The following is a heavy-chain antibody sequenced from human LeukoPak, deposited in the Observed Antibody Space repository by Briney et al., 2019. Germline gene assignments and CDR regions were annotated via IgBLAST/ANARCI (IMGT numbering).Heavy chain of an antibody. V-gene: IGHV3-30*18. CDR2: ISYDGSNK. D-gene: IGHD3-16*01. CDR3: AKVLRGPYGMDV. CDR1: GFTFSSYG. J-gene: IGHJ6*02. Sequence: SGGSLRLSCAASGFTFSSYGMHWVRQAPGKGLEWVAVISYDGSNKYYADSVKGRFTISRDNSKNTLYLQMNSLRAEDTAVYYCAKVLRGPYGMDVWGQGTTVTVSS.